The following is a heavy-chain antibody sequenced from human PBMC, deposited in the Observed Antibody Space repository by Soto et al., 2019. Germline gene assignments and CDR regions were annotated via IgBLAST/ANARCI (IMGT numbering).Heavy chain of an antibody. CDR3: ARSVSLDV. J-gene: IGHJ6*02. CDR1: GFTVSDNY. Sequence: EVQLVESGGGLVQPGGSLRLSCAASGFTVSDNYMNWVRQAPGKGLEWVSILYSGGAAYYAASVKGRFTISRDTSENRLFLHMHNLRADDTAVYYCARSVSLDVWGQGTTVIVSS. V-gene: IGHV3-53*01. CDR2: LYSGGAA.